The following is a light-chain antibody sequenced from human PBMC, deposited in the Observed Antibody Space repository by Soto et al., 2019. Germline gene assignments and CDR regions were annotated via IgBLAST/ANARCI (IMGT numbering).Light chain of an antibody. J-gene: IGLJ3*02. Sequence: QSVLTQPPSASGTPGQRVTISCSGSSSNIGSNFVYWYQQFPGTAPKLLIYRNNQRPSGVPDRFSGSKSGTSASLAISGLPDEDEADYYSAAWDDSLSGWVFGGGTKLTVL. CDR3: AAWDDSLSGWV. CDR2: RNN. CDR1: SSNIGSNF. V-gene: IGLV1-47*01.